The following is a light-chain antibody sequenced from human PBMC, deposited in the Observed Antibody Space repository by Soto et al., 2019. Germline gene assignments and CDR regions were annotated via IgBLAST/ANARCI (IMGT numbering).Light chain of an antibody. CDR2: DAS. Sequence: EIVLTQSPATLSLSPGERATLSCRAGQSVSSSLAWYQQKPGRAPRLLIYDASYRATGIPARYSGSWSGTDFTLSISSLEPEDFAVYYCQQRYNWIFTFGPGTKLDIK. J-gene: IGKJ3*01. CDR3: QQRYNWIFT. V-gene: IGKV3-11*01. CDR1: QSVSSS.